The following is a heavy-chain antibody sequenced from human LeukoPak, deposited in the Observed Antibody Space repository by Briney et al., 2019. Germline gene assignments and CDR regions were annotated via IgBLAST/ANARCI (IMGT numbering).Heavy chain of an antibody. CDR2: LNPHSGNT. Sequence: ASVKVSCKASGYSFTTYDINWVRQAPGHGLEWMGRLNPHSGNTAFAQRFQGRVSMTRDASITTAYMEVYSLRSEDTAVYYCARRVGGDLNYFDYWGQGTLVTVSS. J-gene: IGHJ4*02. CDR3: ARRVGGDLNYFDY. D-gene: IGHD2-21*02. V-gene: IGHV1-8*01. CDR1: GYSFTTYD.